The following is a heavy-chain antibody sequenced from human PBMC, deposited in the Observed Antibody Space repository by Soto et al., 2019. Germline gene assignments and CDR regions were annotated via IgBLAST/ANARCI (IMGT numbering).Heavy chain of an antibody. CDR2: IGVSSDA. V-gene: IGHV3-23*01. J-gene: IGHJ4*02. Sequence: EVQLLESGGGLVQPGESLRLSCAASGFTFSSYAMSWARQAPGKGLEWVSSIGVSSDAYYADSVKGRFTISRDNSRNTLYLQMNSLRAEDTALYYCAKNYFFASWGQGTLVTASS. CDR3: AKNYFFAS. CDR1: GFTFSSYA.